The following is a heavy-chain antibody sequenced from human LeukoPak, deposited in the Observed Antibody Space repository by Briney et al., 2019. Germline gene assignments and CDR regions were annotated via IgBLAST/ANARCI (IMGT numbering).Heavy chain of an antibody. D-gene: IGHD4-23*01. CDR2: IYYSGST. V-gene: IGHV4-61*01. CDR1: GGSVSSGSYY. J-gene: IGHJ6*02. CDR3: ARGHMWYGGNSVYYYYGMDV. Sequence: SETLSLTCTVSGGSVSSGSYYWSWIRQPPGKGLVWIGYIYYSGSTNYNPSLKSRVTISVDTSKNQFSLKLSSVTAADTAVYYCARGHMWYGGNSVYYYYGMDVWGQGTTVTVSS.